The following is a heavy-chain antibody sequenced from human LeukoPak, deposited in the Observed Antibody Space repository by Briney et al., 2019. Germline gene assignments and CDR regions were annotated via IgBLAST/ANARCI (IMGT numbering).Heavy chain of an antibody. CDR2: INSAGSST. D-gene: IGHD7-27*01. J-gene: IGHJ5*02. Sequence: SGGSLRLSCAASGFTFSSYWMHWVRHAPGKGLVWVSRINSAGSSTSYADSVKGRFTISRDNAKNTLYLQMDRLRAEDTAVYCCARDQYTNSGDWFDPWGQGTLVTVSS. V-gene: IGHV3-74*01. CDR3: ARDQYTNSGDWFDP. CDR1: GFTFSSYW.